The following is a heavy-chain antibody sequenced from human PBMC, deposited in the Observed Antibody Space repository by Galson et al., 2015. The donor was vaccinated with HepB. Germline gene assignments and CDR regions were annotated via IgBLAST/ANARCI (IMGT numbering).Heavy chain of an antibody. CDR2: IWYDGSNK. CDR1: GFTFSGYG. Sequence: SLRLSCAASGFTFSGYGMHWVRQAPGKGLEWVAVIWYDGSNKYYADSVKGRFTISRDNSKNTLYLQMNSLRAEDTAVYYCAKGLRDLPYFYYMDVWGKGTTVTVSS. CDR3: AKGLRDLPYFYYMDV. J-gene: IGHJ6*03. D-gene: IGHD5/OR15-5a*01. V-gene: IGHV3-33*06.